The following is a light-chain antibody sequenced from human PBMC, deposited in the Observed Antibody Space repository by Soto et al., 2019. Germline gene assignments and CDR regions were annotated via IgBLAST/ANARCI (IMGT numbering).Light chain of an antibody. CDR1: QSISTW. Sequence: DIQMTQSPSTLSASVGDRVTITCRASQSISTWLAWYQQKPGKAPNLLIYDASSLESGVPSRFSGSGSGTEITLTISSLQPDDFATYYCQQYHTFPYTFGQGTKVDIK. V-gene: IGKV1-5*01. CDR3: QQYHTFPYT. CDR2: DAS. J-gene: IGKJ2*01.